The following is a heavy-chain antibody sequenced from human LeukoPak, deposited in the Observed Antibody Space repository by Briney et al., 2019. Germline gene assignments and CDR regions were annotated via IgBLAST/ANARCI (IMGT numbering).Heavy chain of an antibody. CDR2: ISAYNGNT. Sequence: GASVKVSCKASGYTFTSYGISWVRQAPGQGLEWMGWISAYNGNTNYAQKLQGRVTMTTDTSTSTAYMELRSLRSDDTAVYYCARSLRIHLWSANFDYWGQGTLVTVSS. CDR1: GYTFTSYG. J-gene: IGHJ4*02. CDR3: ARSLRIHLWSANFDY. D-gene: IGHD5-18*01. V-gene: IGHV1-18*01.